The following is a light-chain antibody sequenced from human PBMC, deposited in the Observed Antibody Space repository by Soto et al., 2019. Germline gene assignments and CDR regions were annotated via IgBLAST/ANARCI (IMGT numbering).Light chain of an antibody. V-gene: IGKV3-20*01. CDR2: GAS. Sequence: EIVLTQSPGTLSVSPGDTATLSCRASDSVTSSYLAWYQQKPGQAPRLLIYGASSRATGVPDRFSGSGSDGHYTLTISRLEPEDAAVYYCQQFDGSPLFGPGTKVEI. CDR3: QQFDGSPL. J-gene: IGKJ3*01. CDR1: DSVTSSY.